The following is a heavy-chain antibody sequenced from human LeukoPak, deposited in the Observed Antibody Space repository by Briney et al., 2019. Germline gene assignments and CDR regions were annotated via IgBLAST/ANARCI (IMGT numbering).Heavy chain of an antibody. CDR3: AKGYYDFWSGSRSLTPYMDV. CDR1: GFTFDDYA. CDR2: ISWNSGSI. Sequence: RTGGSLRLSCAASGFTFDDYAMHWVRQAPGKGLEWVSGISWNSGSIGYADSVKGRFTISRDNAKNSLYLQMNSLRAEDTALYYCAKGYYDFWSGSRSLTPYMDVWGKGTTVTVSS. V-gene: IGHV3-9*01. J-gene: IGHJ6*03. D-gene: IGHD3-3*01.